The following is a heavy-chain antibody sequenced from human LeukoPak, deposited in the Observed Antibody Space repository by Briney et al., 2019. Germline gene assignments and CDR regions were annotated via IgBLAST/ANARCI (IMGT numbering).Heavy chain of an antibody. J-gene: IGHJ4*02. V-gene: IGHV1-69*05. D-gene: IGHD1-26*01. CDR2: IIPIFGTA. CDR1: A. Sequence: AISWVRQAPGQGLEWMGRIIPIFGTANYAQKFQGRVTITTDESTSTAYMELSSLRSEDTAVYYCAREGRVGARVVDYWGQGTLVTVSS. CDR3: AREGRVGARVVDY.